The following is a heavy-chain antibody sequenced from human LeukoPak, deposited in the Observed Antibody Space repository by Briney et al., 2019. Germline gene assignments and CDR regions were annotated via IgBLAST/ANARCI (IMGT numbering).Heavy chain of an antibody. CDR1: GGSISSYY. CDR3: AGDSDWGETL. D-gene: IGHD2-21*01. CDR2: IYYSGST. J-gene: IGHJ4*02. V-gene: IGHV4-59*01. Sequence: SETLSLTCTVSGGSISSYYWSWIRQPPGKGLEWIGYIYYSGSTNYNPSLKSRVTISVDTSKNQFSLKLSSVTAADTAVYYCAGDSDWGETLRGQGTLVTVSS.